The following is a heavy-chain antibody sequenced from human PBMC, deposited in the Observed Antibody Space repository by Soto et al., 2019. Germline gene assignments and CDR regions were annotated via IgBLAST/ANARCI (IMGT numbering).Heavy chain of an antibody. CDR1: GVSFSSYS. V-gene: IGHV3-48*02. CDR3: ARRVVAVGFDY. J-gene: IGHJ4*02. CDR2: ISSSSSTI. Sequence: GGSLRLSCATSGVSFSSYSMNWVRQAPGKGLEWVSHISSSSSTIYYADSVKGRFTISRDNAKNSLSLQMNSLRDEDTAVYYCARRVVAVGFDYWGQGTLVTVSS. D-gene: IGHD2-15*01.